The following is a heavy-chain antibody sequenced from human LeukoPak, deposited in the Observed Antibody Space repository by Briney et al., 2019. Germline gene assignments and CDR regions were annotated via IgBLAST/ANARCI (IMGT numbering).Heavy chain of an antibody. CDR2: IYHSGST. CDR3: ARNKFGGDDAFDI. CDR1: GYSISSGYY. Sequence: SETLSLTCAVSGYSISSGYYWGWIRQPPGKGLEWIGSIYHSGSTYYNPSLKSRVTISVDTSKNQFSLKLSSVTAADTAVYYCARNKFGGDDAFDIWGQGTMVTVPS. J-gene: IGHJ3*02. D-gene: IGHD3-10*01. V-gene: IGHV4-38-2*01.